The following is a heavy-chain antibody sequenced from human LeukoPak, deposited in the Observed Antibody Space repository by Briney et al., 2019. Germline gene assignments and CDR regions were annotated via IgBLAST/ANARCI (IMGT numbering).Heavy chain of an antibody. Sequence: GGSLRLSCAASGFTVSSNYMSWVRQAPGKGLEWVSIIYSGGSTYYADSVKGRFTISRDNSKNTLYLQMNSVRAEDTAVYYCAREGAGYSYDYWGQGTLVTVSS. CDR2: IYSGGST. CDR1: GFTVSSNY. D-gene: IGHD5-18*01. CDR3: AREGAGYSYDY. V-gene: IGHV3-53*01. J-gene: IGHJ4*02.